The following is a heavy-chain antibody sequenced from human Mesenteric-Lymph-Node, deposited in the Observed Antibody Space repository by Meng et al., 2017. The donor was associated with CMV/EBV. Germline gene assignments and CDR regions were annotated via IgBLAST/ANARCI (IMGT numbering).Heavy chain of an antibody. CDR3: LRDTAVVKGAFDY. Sequence: ESVSRNSAAWNRIRQSPSRGLEWLGRTYYRSKWYIDYAVSVKSRITINPDTSKNQFSLQLNSVTPEDTAVYYCLRDTAVVKGAFDYWGQGTLVTVSS. J-gene: IGHJ4*02. V-gene: IGHV6-1*01. D-gene: IGHD5-18*01. CDR1: ESVSRNSAA. CDR2: TYYRSKWYI.